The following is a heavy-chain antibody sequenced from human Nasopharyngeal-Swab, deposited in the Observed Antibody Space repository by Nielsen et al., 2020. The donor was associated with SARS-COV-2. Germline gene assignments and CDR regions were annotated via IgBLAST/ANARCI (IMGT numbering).Heavy chain of an antibody. CDR3: ARDHGIAAHIREYYYKYMDV. D-gene: IGHD6-6*01. CDR1: GGTFGAFA. Sequence: SVKVSCKASGGTFGAFAISWVRQAPGQGLAWMGGTVPLFDMTPYAPKFRGRLTITADDSTSTAYMELSRLRSEDTALYYCARDHGIAAHIREYYYKYMDVWGNGSTIIVSS. CDR2: TVPLFDMT. J-gene: IGHJ6*03. V-gene: IGHV1-69*13.